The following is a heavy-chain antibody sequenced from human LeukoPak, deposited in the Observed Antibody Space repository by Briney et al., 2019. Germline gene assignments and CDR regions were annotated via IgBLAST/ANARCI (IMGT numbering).Heavy chain of an antibody. CDR2: IYTSGST. J-gene: IGHJ4*02. D-gene: IGHD2-15*01. Sequence: PSETLSLTCTASGGSISSYYWSWIRQPAGKGLEWIGRIYTSGSTNYNPSLKSRVTMSVDTSKHQFSLKLSSVTAADTAVYYCARENYCSGGSCYGYFDYWGQGTLVTVSS. CDR3: ARENYCSGGSCYGYFDY. CDR1: GGSISSYY. V-gene: IGHV4-4*07.